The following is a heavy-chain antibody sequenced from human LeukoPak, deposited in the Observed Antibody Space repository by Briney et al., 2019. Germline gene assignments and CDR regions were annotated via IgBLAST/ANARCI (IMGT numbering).Heavy chain of an antibody. D-gene: IGHD3-10*01. J-gene: IGHJ6*03. CDR1: GYTFTSYG. V-gene: IGHV1-18*01. CDR3: AREANGDKYYYYYMDV. Sequence: GASVKVSCKASGYTFTSYGISWVRQAPGQGLEWMGWISAYNGNTNYAQKLQGRVTMTTDTSTSTAYMELRSLRSDDTAVYYCAREANGDKYYYYYMDVWGKGTTVTVSS. CDR2: ISAYNGNT.